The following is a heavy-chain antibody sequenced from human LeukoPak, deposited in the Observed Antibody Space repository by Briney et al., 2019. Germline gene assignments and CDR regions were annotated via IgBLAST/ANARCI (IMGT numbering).Heavy chain of an antibody. D-gene: IGHD3-10*01. V-gene: IGHV3-30*18. CDR3: AKDPTISYYYGSGSSSIPYFDY. Sequence: GRSLRLSCAASGFTFSSYGMHWVRQAPGKGLEWVAVISYDGSNKYYADSVKGRFTISRDNSKNTLYLQMNSLRAEETAVYYCAKDPTISYYYGSGSSSIPYFDYWGQGTLVTVSS. J-gene: IGHJ4*02. CDR2: ISYDGSNK. CDR1: GFTFSSYG.